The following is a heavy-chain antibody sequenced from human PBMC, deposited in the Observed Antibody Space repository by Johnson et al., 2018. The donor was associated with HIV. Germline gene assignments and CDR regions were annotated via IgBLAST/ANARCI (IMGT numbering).Heavy chain of an antibody. Sequence: QEQLVESGGGVVQPGRSLRLSCAASGFTFSSYVMHWVRQASGKGLEWVAVISYDGSNKYYADSVKGRFTISRDNSTLYLQMNSLRAEDTAVYYCAKGLGRYYEAFDIWGQGTMVTVSS. CDR3: AKGLGRYYEAFDI. CDR1: GFTFSSYV. V-gene: IGHV3-30-3*01. D-gene: IGHD1-26*01. CDR2: ISYDGSNK. J-gene: IGHJ3*02.